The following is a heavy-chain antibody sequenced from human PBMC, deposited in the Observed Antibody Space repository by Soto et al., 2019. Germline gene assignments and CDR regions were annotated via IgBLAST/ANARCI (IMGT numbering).Heavy chain of an antibody. CDR2: ISAYNGNT. CDR3: ARDLVPGYTGFSDY. Sequence: QVQLVQSGAEVKKPGASVKVSCKTSGYTFSNYGINWVRQAPGQGLEWMGWISAYNGNTNFAQKLQGRVSLTTDTPSTTAYMELRSLTSDDTAVYYCARDLVPGYTGFSDYWGQGTLVTVSS. V-gene: IGHV1-18*01. D-gene: IGHD5-12*01. CDR1: GYTFSNYG. J-gene: IGHJ4*02.